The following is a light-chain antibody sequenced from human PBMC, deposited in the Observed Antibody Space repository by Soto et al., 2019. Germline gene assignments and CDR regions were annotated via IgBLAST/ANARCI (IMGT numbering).Light chain of an antibody. CDR2: GAS. V-gene: IGKV3-20*01. Sequence: EIVMTQSPATLSVSPGERATLSCRASQSVSSSYLAWYQQKPGQAPRLLIYGASSRATGIPDRFSDSGSGTDFTLTISRLEPEDFAVYYCQQYGSSPLTFGGGTKVDIK. CDR1: QSVSSSY. CDR3: QQYGSSPLT. J-gene: IGKJ4*01.